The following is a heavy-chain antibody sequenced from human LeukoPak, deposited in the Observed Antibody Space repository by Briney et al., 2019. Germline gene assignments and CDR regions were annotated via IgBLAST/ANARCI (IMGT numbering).Heavy chain of an antibody. D-gene: IGHD6-19*01. CDR2: ISSSGSTI. Sequence: GGSLRLSCAASGFTFSSYEMNWVRQAPGKGLEWVSYISSSGSTIYYADSVKGRFTISRDDAKNSLYLQMNSLRAEDTAVYYCAGVAVAGYDYWGQGTLVTVSS. CDR1: GFTFSSYE. V-gene: IGHV3-48*03. CDR3: AGVAVAGYDY. J-gene: IGHJ4*02.